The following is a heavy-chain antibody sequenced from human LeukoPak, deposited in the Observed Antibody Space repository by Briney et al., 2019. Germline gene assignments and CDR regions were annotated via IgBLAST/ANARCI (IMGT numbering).Heavy chain of an antibody. Sequence: ASVTVSCKASGYTFTSYDINWVRQAPGQGLEWMGWMNPKSGDTGYSQKFQGRVFITRDTSINTAYMELSSLGSDDTAVYYCARGLRRSYVFGFEAAYYYYMDVWGKGTTVTVSS. D-gene: IGHD3-16*01. V-gene: IGHV1-8*03. CDR3: ARGLRRSYVFGFEAAYYYYMDV. CDR2: MNPKSGDT. CDR1: GYTFTSYD. J-gene: IGHJ6*03.